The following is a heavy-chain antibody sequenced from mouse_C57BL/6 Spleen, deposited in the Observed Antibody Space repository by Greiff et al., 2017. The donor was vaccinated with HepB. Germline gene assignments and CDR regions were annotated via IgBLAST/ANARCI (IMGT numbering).Heavy chain of an antibody. Sequence: QVQLQQPGAELVKPGASVKLSCKASGYTFTSYWMHWVKQRPGRGLEWIGRIDPNSGGTKYNEKFKSKATLTVDKPSRTAYMQLSGLTSEDSAVYYGASITTVVAPYYFDYWGQGTTLTVSS. CDR3: ASITTVVAPYYFDY. J-gene: IGHJ2*01. CDR1: GYTFTSYW. CDR2: IDPNSGGT. D-gene: IGHD1-1*01. V-gene: IGHV1-72*01.